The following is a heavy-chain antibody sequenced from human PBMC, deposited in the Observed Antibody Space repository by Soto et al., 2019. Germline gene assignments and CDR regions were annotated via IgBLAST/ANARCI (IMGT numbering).Heavy chain of an antibody. Sequence: SGFTFGTTDMSWVRQAPGEGLEWVSTIDGSGGITYYADSVKGRFTISRDNSRNTVYLQMNSLRGDDTALYYCVKNSGWFNTWGQGALVTVSS. CDR1: GFTFGTTD. CDR2: IDGSGGIT. CDR3: VKNSGWFNT. J-gene: IGHJ5*02. D-gene: IGHD3-10*01. V-gene: IGHV3-23*01.